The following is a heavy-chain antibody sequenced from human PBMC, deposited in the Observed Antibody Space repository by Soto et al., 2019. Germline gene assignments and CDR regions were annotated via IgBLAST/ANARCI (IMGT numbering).Heavy chain of an antibody. J-gene: IGHJ4*02. CDR3: AFDVQTGVVYFDS. CDR2: IIPLFGLP. Sequence: QVQLVQSGAEVKKPGSSVKVSCKASGGTFSTYTISWVRQAPGQGLEWLGRIIPLFGLPNHAQKFQDRVTMTADKSTETDYLEMNSPRPEDTAVYYCAFDVQTGVVYFDSWGQGTLVTVSA. V-gene: IGHV1-69*02. CDR1: GGTFSTYT. D-gene: IGHD1-1*01.